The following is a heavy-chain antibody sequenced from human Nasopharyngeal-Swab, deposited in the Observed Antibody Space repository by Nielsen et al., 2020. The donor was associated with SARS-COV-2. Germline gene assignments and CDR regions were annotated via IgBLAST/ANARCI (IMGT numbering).Heavy chain of an antibody. Sequence: SLKISCAASGFTFDDYAMHWVRQAPGKGLEWVSGISWNSGSIGYADSVKGRLTISRDNAKNSLYLQMNSLRAEDTALYYCAKDISADDGSGSYYPRGGFDPWGQGTLVTVSS. CDR1: GFTFDDYA. V-gene: IGHV3-9*01. J-gene: IGHJ5*02. D-gene: IGHD3-10*01. CDR3: AKDISADDGSGSYYPRGGFDP. CDR2: ISWNSGSI.